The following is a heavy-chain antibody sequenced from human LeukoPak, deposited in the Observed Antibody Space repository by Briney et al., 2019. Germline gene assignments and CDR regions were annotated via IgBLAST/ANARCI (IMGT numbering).Heavy chain of an antibody. V-gene: IGHV3-30-3*01. CDR3: ATGSDFYYAS. CDR1: GFTFTRNC. Sequence: GGSLRLSCVASGFTFTRNCMHWVRQAPGRGLEWVAAIPHDGSNAYYADFVKGRFTISRDDSKNTQYLQMNSLRIEDSAVYYCATGSDFYYASWGQGTLVTVSS. J-gene: IGHJ5*02. CDR2: IPHDGSNA. D-gene: IGHD3-3*01.